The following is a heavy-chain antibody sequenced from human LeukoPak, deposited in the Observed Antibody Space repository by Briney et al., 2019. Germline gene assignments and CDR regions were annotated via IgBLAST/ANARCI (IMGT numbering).Heavy chain of an antibody. J-gene: IGHJ4*02. V-gene: IGHV4-30-4*08. D-gene: IGHD5-18*01. CDR3: ARAEVDTAMAKE. Sequence: SETLSLTCTVSGGSISSGDYYWSWIRQPPGKGLEWIGYIYYSGSTYYNPSLKSRVTISVDTSKNQFSLKLSSVTAADTAVYYCARAEVDTAMAKEWGQGTLVTVS. CDR1: GGSISSGDYY. CDR2: IYYSGST.